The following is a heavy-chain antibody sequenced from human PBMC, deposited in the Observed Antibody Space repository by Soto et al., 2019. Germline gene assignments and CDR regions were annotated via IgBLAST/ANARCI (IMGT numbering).Heavy chain of an antibody. D-gene: IGHD3-10*01. V-gene: IGHV3-23*01. Sequence: EVQLLESGGGLVQPGGSLRLSCAASGFTFSSYAMSWVRQAPGKGLAWVSAISGSGGSTYYADSVKGRFTISRDNSRDTLYLQMNSLRVEDTAIYYCARGRGDYNSSSYDYWGQGTQVTVSS. J-gene: IGHJ4*02. CDR1: GFTFSSYA. CDR2: ISGSGGST. CDR3: ARGRGDYNSSSYDY.